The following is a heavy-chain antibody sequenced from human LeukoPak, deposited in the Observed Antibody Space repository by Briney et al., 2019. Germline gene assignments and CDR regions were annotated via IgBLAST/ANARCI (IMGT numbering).Heavy chain of an antibody. CDR2: IYHSGST. V-gene: IGHV4-4*02. CDR3: ARDKGLLASFDY. CDR1: GGSISSSNW. D-gene: IGHD2-21*02. J-gene: IGHJ4*02. Sequence: SETLSLTCAVSGGSISSSNWWSWVRQPPGKGLEWIGEIYHSGSTNYNPSLKSRATISVDTSKNQLSLKLSSVTAADTAVYYCARDKGLLASFDYWGQGTLVTVSS.